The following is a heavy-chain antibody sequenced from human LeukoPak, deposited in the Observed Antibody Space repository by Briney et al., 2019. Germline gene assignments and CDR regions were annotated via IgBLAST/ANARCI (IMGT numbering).Heavy chain of an antibody. J-gene: IGHJ4*02. D-gene: IGHD1-26*01. V-gene: IGHV3-23*01. CDR1: GFTFSSYA. CDR3: AKGSLVGATIQ. Sequence: GGSLRLSCAAPGFTFSSYAMSWVRQAPGKGLEWVSAISGSGGSTYCADSVKGRFTISRDNSKNTLYLQMNSLRAEDTAVYYCAKGSLVGATIQWGQGTLVTVSS. CDR2: ISGSGGST.